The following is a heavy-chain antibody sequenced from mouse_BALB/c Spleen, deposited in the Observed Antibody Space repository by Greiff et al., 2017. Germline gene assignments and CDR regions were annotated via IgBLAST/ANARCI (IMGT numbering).Heavy chain of an antibody. J-gene: IGHJ3*01. V-gene: IGHV1S137*01. CDR3: ATTRFAY. Sequence: VQLQQSGAELVRPGVSVKISCKDSGYTFTDYAMHWVKQSHAKSLEWIGVISTYYGDASYNQKFKGKATMTVDKSSSTAYMELARLTSEDSAIYYCATTRFAYWGQGTLVTVSA. D-gene: IGHD1-1*01. CDR2: ISTYYGDA. CDR1: GYTFTDYA.